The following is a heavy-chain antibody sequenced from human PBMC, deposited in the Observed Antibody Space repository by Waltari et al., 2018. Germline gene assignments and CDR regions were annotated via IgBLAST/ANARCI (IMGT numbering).Heavy chain of an antibody. CDR1: GFXFSDYX. CDR2: ISGMDRRT. V-gene: IGHV3-23*01. D-gene: IGHD3-22*01. Sequence: EVQLLESXGGLIQPGGSXRLSCXASGFXFSDYXMXWVRQAPGNGLEWVSDISGMDRRTHYAXSVKGRFTXSRDXSKXTLXLXMXGLRVEDTXXYFCXRQNYYDSSLXNYPFDYXGRGTLVIVXS. J-gene: IGHJ4*02. CDR3: XRQNYYDSSLXNYPFDY.